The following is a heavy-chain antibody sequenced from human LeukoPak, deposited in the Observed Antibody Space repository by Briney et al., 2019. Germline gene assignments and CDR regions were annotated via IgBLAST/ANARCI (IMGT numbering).Heavy chain of an antibody. V-gene: IGHV4-38-2*02. Sequence: PSETLSLTCTVSGYSISSGYYWGWIRQPPGKGLEWIGEINHSGSTNYNPSLKSRVTISVDTSKNQFSLKLSSVTAADTAVYYCARGGNWNPHRYYYYYMDVWGKGTTVTVSS. J-gene: IGHJ6*03. CDR2: INHSGST. CDR1: GYSISSGYY. CDR3: ARGGNWNPHRYYYYYMDV. D-gene: IGHD1-1*01.